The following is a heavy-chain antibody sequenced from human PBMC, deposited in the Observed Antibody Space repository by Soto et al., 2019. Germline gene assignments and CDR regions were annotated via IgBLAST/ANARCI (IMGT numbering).Heavy chain of an antibody. Sequence: PGGSLRLSCAASKLTVSSSYMTWVRQAPGKGLEWVSVIYSGGLTYYADSVKGRFTISRDTSKNTLYLQMNTLRADDTAVYYCASSAGFCSGGSCYDYWGQGTLVTVS. CDR2: IYSGGLT. D-gene: IGHD2-15*01. CDR1: KLTVSSSY. V-gene: IGHV3-53*01. CDR3: ASSAGFCSGGSCYDY. J-gene: IGHJ4*02.